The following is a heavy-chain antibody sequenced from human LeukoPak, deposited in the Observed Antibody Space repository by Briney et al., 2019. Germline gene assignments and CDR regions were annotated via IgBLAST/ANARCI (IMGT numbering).Heavy chain of an antibody. CDR1: GYTFTSYD. J-gene: IGHJ6*03. CDR2: MNPNSGNT. V-gene: IGHV1-8*03. CDR3: ARGRGGTRPHYYYYMDV. Sequence: ASVKVSCKASGYTFTSYDINWVRQATGQGLEWMGWMNPNSGNTGYAQKFQGRVTITRNTSISTAYMELSSLRSEDTAVYYCARGRGGTRPHYYYYMDVWGKGTTVTVSS. D-gene: IGHD3-16*01.